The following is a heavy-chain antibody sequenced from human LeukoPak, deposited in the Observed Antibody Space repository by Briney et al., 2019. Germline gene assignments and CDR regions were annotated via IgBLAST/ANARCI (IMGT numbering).Heavy chain of an antibody. CDR2: IYPDDSKT. J-gene: IGHJ4*02. CDR1: GYGFFGYW. CDR3: ARRSIPGSPPDY. V-gene: IGHV5-51*01. D-gene: IGHD2-21*01. Sequence: GESLKISCKGSGYGFFGYWIGWVRQMPGKSLEWMGIIYPDDSKTRYSPSFQGQVTISADKSISTAYLQWSSLKASDTAMYYCARRSIPGSPPDYWGQGTLVTVSS.